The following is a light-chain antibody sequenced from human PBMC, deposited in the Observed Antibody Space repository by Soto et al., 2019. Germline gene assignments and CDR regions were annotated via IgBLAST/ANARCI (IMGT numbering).Light chain of an antibody. CDR3: QHYYSSPLT. J-gene: IGKJ4*01. CDR1: QSVLYSSNNKNY. Sequence: DIVMTQSPDSLAVSLGERPTINCKSSQSVLYSSNNKNYLAWYQQKPGQPPKLLIYWASTRESGIPDRFSGSGSGTDFTLTISSLQAEDVAVYYCQHYYSSPLTFGGGTKVEIK. CDR2: WAS. V-gene: IGKV4-1*01.